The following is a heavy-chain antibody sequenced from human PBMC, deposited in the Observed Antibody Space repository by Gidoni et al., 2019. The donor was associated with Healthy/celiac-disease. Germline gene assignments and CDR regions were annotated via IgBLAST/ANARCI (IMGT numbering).Heavy chain of an antibody. CDR2: IYYSGST. J-gene: IGHJ4*02. CDR3: ARQQWLVMWSTNSYYFDY. Sequence: QLQLQESGPGLVKPSETLSLTCTVSGGSISSSSYYWGWIRQPPGKGLEWIGSIYYSGSTYYNPSLKSRVTISVDTSKNQFSLKLSSVTAADTAVYYCARQQWLVMWSTNSYYFDYWGQGTLVTVSS. V-gene: IGHV4-39*01. CDR1: GGSISSSSYY. D-gene: IGHD6-19*01.